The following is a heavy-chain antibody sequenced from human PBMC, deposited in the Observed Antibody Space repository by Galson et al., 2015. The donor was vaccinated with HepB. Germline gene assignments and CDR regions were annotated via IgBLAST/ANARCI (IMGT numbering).Heavy chain of an antibody. Sequence: SLRLSCAASGFTFSAYGMNWVRQAPGRGLEWVSSISVSTSHTYYADSVKGRFAISRDNAKSSLYLQMNSLRAEDTAVYYCATLHCGSGICYLGFEYWGQGTLVTVSS. D-gene: IGHD2-15*01. V-gene: IGHV3-21*01. J-gene: IGHJ4*02. CDR1: GFTFSAYG. CDR3: ATLHCGSGICYLGFEY. CDR2: ISVSTSHT.